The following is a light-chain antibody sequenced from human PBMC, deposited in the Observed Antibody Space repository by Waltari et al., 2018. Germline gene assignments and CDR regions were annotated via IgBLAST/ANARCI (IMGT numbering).Light chain of an antibody. J-gene: IGLJ3*02. CDR3: SSFTSTSTWV. CDR1: SSDVGGYNY. CDR2: EVT. V-gene: IGLV2-14*01. Sequence: QSALTQPASVSGSPGQSIAISCTGTSSDVGGYNYVSWFQQHPGEAPKLIIYEVTNRPSGVSNRFSGSKSGNTASLTISGLQAEDEGDYFCSSFTSTSTWVFGGGTRVAVL.